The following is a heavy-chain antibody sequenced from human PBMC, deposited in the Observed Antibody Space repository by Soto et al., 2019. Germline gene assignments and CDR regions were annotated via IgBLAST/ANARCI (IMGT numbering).Heavy chain of an antibody. CDR3: ARGDYGTGGYPFPYFDY. V-gene: IGHV1-2*02. CDR2: INPDSGAT. CDR1: GGTFSSYA. D-gene: IGHD2-8*02. Sequence: ASVKVSCKASGGTFSSYAISWVRQAPGQGLEWMGWINPDSGATNYAQNFQGRVTLTSDTSISTASMDLTSLTSDDMAVYYCARGDYGTGGYPFPYFDYWGQGTLVTVSS. J-gene: IGHJ4*02.